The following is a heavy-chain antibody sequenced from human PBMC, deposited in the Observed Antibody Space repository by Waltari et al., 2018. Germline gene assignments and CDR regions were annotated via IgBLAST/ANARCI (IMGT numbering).Heavy chain of an antibody. Sequence: QVQLVQSGAEVKKPGSSVKVSCKASGGTFSSYTISWVRQAPGQGLEWMGRIIPSLGIANYAQKFQGRVTITADKSTSTAYMELSSLRSEDTAVYYCARKIGPSDDAFDIWGQGTMVTVSS. J-gene: IGHJ3*02. CDR2: IIPSLGIA. V-gene: IGHV1-69*02. CDR3: ARKIGPSDDAFDI. CDR1: GGTFSSYT.